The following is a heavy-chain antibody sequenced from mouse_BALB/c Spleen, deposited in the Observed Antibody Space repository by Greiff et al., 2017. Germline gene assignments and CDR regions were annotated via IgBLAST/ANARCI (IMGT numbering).Heavy chain of an antibody. Sequence: QVQLKESGPGLVAPSQSLSITCTVSGFSLISYGVHWVRQPPGKGLEWLGVIWAGGSTNYNSALMSRLSISKDKSKSQVFLKMNRLQTDDTAMYYCVTYYGSSFTYWGQGTLVTVSA. D-gene: IGHD1-1*01. CDR3: VTYYGSSFTY. CDR1: GFSLISYG. J-gene: IGHJ3*01. V-gene: IGHV2-9*02. CDR2: IWAGGST.